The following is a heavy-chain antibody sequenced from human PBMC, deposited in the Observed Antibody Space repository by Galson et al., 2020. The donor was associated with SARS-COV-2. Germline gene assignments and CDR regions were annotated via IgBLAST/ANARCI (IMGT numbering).Heavy chain of an antibody. V-gene: IGHV3-74*01. J-gene: IGHJ6*02. D-gene: IGHD3-10*01. CDR2: INSDGSST. Sequence: GGSLRLSCAASGFTFDDYAMHWVRQAPGKGLVWVSRINSDGSSTSYADSVKGRFTISRDNDKNTLYLQMNSLRAEDTAVYYCARDIIRAYYGMDVWGQGTTVTVSS. CDR1: GFTFDDYA. CDR3: ARDIIRAYYGMDV.